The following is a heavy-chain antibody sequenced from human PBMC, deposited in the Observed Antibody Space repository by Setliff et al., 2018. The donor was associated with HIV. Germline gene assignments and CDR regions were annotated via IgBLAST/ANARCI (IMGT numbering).Heavy chain of an antibody. J-gene: IGHJ6*03. CDR2: IDPNSGGT. V-gene: IGHV1-2*02. CDR1: GYTFTSHA. Sequence: ASVKVSCKASGYTFTSHAFHWVRQAPGQSLEWMGWIDPNSGGTTYAQKFQGRVTMTRDTSISTVYLELSRLRSDDTAVYYCVRDRTQQNWGSRGYYYMDVWGKGSTVTVSS. D-gene: IGHD7-27*01. CDR3: VRDRTQQNWGSRGYYYMDV.